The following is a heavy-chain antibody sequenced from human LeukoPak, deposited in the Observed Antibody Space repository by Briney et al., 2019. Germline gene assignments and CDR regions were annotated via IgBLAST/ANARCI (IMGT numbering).Heavy chain of an antibody. J-gene: IGHJ4*02. CDR2: IYYSGST. V-gene: IGHV4-59*08. CDR3: ARTRDLGPDY. CDR1: GGSISSYY. Sequence: SETLSLTCTVSGGSISSYYWSWIRQPPGKELEWIGYIYYSGSTKYNSSLKSQVIISVDTSKNQFSLKLSSVTAADTAVYYCARTRDLGPDYWGQGTLVTVSS. D-gene: IGHD1-26*01.